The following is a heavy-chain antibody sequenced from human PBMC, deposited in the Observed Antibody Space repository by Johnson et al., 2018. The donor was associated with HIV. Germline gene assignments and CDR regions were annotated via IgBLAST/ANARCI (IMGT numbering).Heavy chain of an antibody. CDR3: ARTEYFGWDRSHAFDI. V-gene: IGHV3-20*04. CDR2: INWNGGST. J-gene: IGHJ3*02. CDR1: GFQIDDYG. D-gene: IGHD3-9*01. Sequence: VQLVESGGGVVRPGGSLRLSCAASGFQIDDYGMSWVRQAPGKGLEWVSGINWNGGSTGYADSVKGRFTISRDNAKNSLYLQMNSLRAEDTALYYCARTEYFGWDRSHAFDIWGQGTMVTVSS.